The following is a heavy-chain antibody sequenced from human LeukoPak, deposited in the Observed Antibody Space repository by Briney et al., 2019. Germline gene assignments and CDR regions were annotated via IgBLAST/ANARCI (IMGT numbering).Heavy chain of an antibody. CDR1: GFTFSSYG. Sequence: GGSLRLSCAASGFTFSSYGMHWVRQAPGKGLEWVAVISYDGSNKYYADSVKGRFTISRDNSKNTLYLQMNSLRAEDTGVYYCAKQSYGLGYFDYWGQGTLVTVSS. V-gene: IGHV3-30*18. D-gene: IGHD3-16*01. CDR3: AKQSYGLGYFDY. J-gene: IGHJ4*02. CDR2: ISYDGSNK.